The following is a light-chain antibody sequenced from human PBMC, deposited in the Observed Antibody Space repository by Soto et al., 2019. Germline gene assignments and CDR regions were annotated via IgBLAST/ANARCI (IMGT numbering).Light chain of an antibody. CDR2: KAS. J-gene: IGKJ1*01. CDR3: QQYNNWPT. Sequence: QMTQSPSTLSASVGDRVTITCRASQSISSKLAWYQQKVGKAPKLLIYKASNLENGVPSRFSGSGSGTEFTLTISSLQSEDFAVYYCQQYNNWPTFGQGTKVDIK. CDR1: QSISSK. V-gene: IGKV1-5*03.